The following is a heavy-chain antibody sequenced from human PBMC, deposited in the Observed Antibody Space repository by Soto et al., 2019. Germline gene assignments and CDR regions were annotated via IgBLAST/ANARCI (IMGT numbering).Heavy chain of an antibody. D-gene: IGHD2-2*02. CDR3: TTDPGLLGYCSSTSCYTDFDY. J-gene: IGHJ4*02. CDR1: GFTFSNAW. V-gene: IGHV3-15*01. CDR2: IKSKTDGGTT. Sequence: NPGGSLRLSCAASGFTFSNAWMSWVRQAPGKGLEWVGRIKSKTDGGTTDYAAPVKGRFTISRDDSKNTLYLQMNSLKTEDTAVYYCTTDPGLLGYCSSTSCYTDFDYWGQGTLVTVSS.